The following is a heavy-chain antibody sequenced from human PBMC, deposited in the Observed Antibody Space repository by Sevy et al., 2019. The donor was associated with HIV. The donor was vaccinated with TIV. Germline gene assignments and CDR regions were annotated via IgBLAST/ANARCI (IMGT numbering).Heavy chain of an antibody. CDR2: IYPGDSDT. D-gene: IGHD2-2*03. CDR3: ASGYCSSTSRPKTDAFDI. CDR1: GYSFTSYW. V-gene: IGHV5-51*01. J-gene: IGHJ3*02. Sequence: GESLKISCKGSGYSFTSYWIGWVRQMPGKGLEWMGIIYPGDSDTRNSPSFQGQVTISADKSISTAYLQWSSLKASDTAMYYCASGYCSSTSRPKTDAFDIWGQGTMVTVSS.